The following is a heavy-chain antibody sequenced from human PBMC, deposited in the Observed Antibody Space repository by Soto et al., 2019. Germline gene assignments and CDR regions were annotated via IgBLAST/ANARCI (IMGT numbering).Heavy chain of an antibody. CDR1: GFSLSTRGVA. D-gene: IGHD5-12*01. V-gene: IGHV2-5*02. CDR3: AHRPRGYAYYFDS. J-gene: IGHJ4*02. CDR2: IYWDEDK. Sequence: QITLKESGPPLVKPTHTLTLTCTFSGFSLSTRGVAVGWFRQPTGKAPEWLALIYWDEDKWYSPFLKSRLTITDDTSKNQVVLTMTNMDPVDTATYYGAHRPRGYAYYFDSWGQGTLVTVSS.